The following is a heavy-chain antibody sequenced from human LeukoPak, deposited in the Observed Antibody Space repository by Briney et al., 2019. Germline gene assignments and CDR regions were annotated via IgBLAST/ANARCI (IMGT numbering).Heavy chain of an antibody. CDR2: ISYDGSNK. V-gene: IGHV3-30*04. D-gene: IGHD1-26*01. CDR1: GFTFSRYA. Sequence: PGRSLRLSCAASGFTFSRYAMHWVRQAPGQGLEWVAVISYDGSNKYYADSVKGRFTISRDNSKNTLYVQMNSLRAEDTAVYYCATGYIGSYGRFDYWGQGTLVTVSS. CDR3: ATGYIGSYGRFDY. J-gene: IGHJ4*02.